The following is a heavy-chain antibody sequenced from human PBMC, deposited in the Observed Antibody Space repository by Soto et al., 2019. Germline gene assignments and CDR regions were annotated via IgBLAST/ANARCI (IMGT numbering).Heavy chain of an antibody. J-gene: IGHJ4*02. D-gene: IGHD6-13*01. CDR3: AKGLAAPQDY. V-gene: IGHV3-23*01. CDR1: GFTFSSYA. Sequence: EVQLLESGGGLVQPGGSLRVSCAASGFTFSSYAMSWVREAPGKGLEWVSAISGSGGSTYYADSVKGRFTISRDNSKNTLYLQMNSLSAEDTAVYYCAKGLAAPQDYWGQGTLVTVSS. CDR2: ISGSGGST.